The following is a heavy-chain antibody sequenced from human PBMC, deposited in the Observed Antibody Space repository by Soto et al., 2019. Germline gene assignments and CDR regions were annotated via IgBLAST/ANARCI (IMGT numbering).Heavy chain of an antibody. J-gene: IGHJ5*02. CDR1: GFTFDDYG. CDR3: ARAGQLLPIPDGEEYNWFDP. V-gene: IGHV3-20*01. Sequence: GGSLRLSCAASGFTFDDYGMSWVRQAPGKGLEWVSGINWNGGSTGYADFVKGRFTISRDNGKDSLYLQMNSLRSEDTALYHCARAGQLLPIPDGEEYNWFDPWGQGTLVTVSS. CDR2: INWNGGST. D-gene: IGHD2-2*01.